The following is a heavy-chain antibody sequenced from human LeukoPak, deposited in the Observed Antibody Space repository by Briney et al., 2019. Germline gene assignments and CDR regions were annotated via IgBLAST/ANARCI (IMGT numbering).Heavy chain of an antibody. D-gene: IGHD3-10*01. CDR3: ARQATYGSGSYYKWFDP. V-gene: IGHV4-34*01. Sequence: SETLSLTCAVYGGSFSGYYWSWIRQPPGKGLEWIGEINHSGSTNYNPSLKSRVTISVDTSKNQFSLKLSSVTAADTAVYYCARQATYGSGSYYKWFDPWGQGTLVTVSS. CDR1: GGSFSGYY. CDR2: INHSGST. J-gene: IGHJ5*02.